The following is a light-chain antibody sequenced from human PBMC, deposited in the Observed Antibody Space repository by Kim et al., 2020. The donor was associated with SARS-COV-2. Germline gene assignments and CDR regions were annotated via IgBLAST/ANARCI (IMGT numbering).Light chain of an antibody. V-gene: IGLV3-1*01. CDR1: KLGDKY. CDR3: RAWNSRSVG. J-gene: IGLJ2*01. CDR2: QDM. Sequence: FSPGQIASITCSGDKLGDKYASWYQQKPGQSPVVVIYQDMKRPSGILERFSASISGNTATLTFSGTQDMDDADYYSRAWNSRSVGFGGGTQLTVL.